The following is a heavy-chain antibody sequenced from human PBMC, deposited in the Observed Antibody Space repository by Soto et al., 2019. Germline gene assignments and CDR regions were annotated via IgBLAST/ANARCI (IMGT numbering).Heavy chain of an antibody. CDR3: ARFRLDTAMVTEWYFDL. J-gene: IGHJ2*01. Sequence: VASVKVSCKASGGTFSSYAISWVRQAPGQGLEWMGGIIPIFGTANYAQKFQGRVTITADKSTSTAYMELSSLRSEDTAVYYCARFRLDTAMVTEWYFDLWGRGTLVTVSS. CDR2: IIPIFGTA. V-gene: IGHV1-69*06. D-gene: IGHD5-18*01. CDR1: GGTFSSYA.